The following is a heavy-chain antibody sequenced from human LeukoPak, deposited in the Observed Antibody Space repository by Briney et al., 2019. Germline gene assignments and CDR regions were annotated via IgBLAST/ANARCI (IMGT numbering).Heavy chain of an antibody. CDR3: ARELLLVGLDY. CDR2: IYTSGST. CDR1: GGSISRYY. V-gene: IGHV4-4*07. J-gene: IGHJ4*02. D-gene: IGHD2-15*01. Sequence: SETLSLTCTVSGGSISRYYWSWLRQPAGKGLEWIGRIYTSGSTNYNPSLKSRVTMSVDTSKNQFSLKLSSVTAADTAVYYCARELLLVGLDYWGQGTLVTVSS.